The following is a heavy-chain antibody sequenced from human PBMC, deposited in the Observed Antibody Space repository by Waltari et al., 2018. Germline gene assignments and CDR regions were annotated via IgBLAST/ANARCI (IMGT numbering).Heavy chain of an antibody. CDR1: GGSISSGGYY. CDR3: ARDPGYYDILTGYDYYYDGMDV. J-gene: IGHJ6*02. D-gene: IGHD3-9*01. Sequence: QVQLQESGPGLVKPSQTLSLTCTVSGGSISSGGYYWSWIRQHPGKGLEWIGYIYHSGGTYYNPALKSRGTISVNRSKIQCSLKLSYVSAADTAVYYCARDPGYYDILTGYDYYYDGMDVWGQGTTVTVSS. V-gene: IGHV4-31*03. CDR2: IYHSGGT.